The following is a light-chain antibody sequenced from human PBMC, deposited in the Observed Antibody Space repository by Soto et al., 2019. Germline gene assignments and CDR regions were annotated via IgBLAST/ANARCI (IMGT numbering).Light chain of an antibody. J-gene: IGKJ3*01. CDR3: QQYGSSPPSFT. CDR2: GAS. Sequence: EIVLTQSPGTLSLSPGERATLSCRASQSVSSSYLAWYQQKPGQAPRLLIYGASSRATGNPDRFSGSGSGSDFTLTISRLEPEDFAVDYCQQYGSSPPSFTFGPGTKVDIK. CDR1: QSVSSSY. V-gene: IGKV3-20*01.